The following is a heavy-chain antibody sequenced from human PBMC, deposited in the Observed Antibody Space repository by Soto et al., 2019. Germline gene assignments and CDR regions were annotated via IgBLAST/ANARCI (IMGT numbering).Heavy chain of an antibody. D-gene: IGHD6-19*01. CDR2: IYSGGST. J-gene: IGHJ5*02. CDR1: GASISPGSYY. CDR3: AAAVARGWFDP. Sequence: SETLSLTCTVSGASISPGSYYWAWIRQPPGQGLEWIGAIYSGGSTNYNPSLNSRVAMSVDTSKNRFSLKLSSVTAADMAVYYCAAAVARGWFDPWGQGTLVTVSS. V-gene: IGHV4-39*07.